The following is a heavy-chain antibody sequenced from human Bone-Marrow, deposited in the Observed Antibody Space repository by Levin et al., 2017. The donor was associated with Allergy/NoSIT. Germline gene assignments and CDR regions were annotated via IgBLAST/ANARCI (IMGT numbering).Heavy chain of an antibody. CDR1: GFTFSSYW. V-gene: IGHV3-7*03. D-gene: IGHD3-3*01. Sequence: PGGSLRLSCAASGFTFSSYWMSWVRQAPGKGLEWVANIKQDGSEKYYVDSVKGRFTISRDNAKNSLYLQMNSLRAEDTAVYYCAREAYDFWSGYDAFDIWGQGTMVTVSS. CDR3: AREAYDFWSGYDAFDI. CDR2: IKQDGSEK. J-gene: IGHJ3*02.